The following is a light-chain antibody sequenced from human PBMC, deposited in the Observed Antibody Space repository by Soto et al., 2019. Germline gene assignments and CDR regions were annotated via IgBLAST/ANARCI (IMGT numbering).Light chain of an antibody. V-gene: IGKV3-20*01. CDR1: QSITSRY. CDR2: GAS. Sequence: EIVLTQSPGTLSLPPGERATLSCRASQSITSRYLAWYQQKPGQAPRLLIYGASTRATGIPDRFSGRGSGTDFALTISRLEPEDFAVYYCQHYGSSLPITFGPGTKVDIK. J-gene: IGKJ3*01. CDR3: QHYGSSLPIT.